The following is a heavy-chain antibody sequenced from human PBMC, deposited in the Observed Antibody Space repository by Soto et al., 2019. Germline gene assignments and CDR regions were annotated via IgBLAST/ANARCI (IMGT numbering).Heavy chain of an antibody. V-gene: IGHV4-31*03. CDR3: ARDIAAAGTLGPYNWFDP. CDR1: GGSISSGGYY. CDR2: IYYSGST. J-gene: IGHJ5*02. Sequence: SETLSLTCTVSGGSISSGGYYWSWIRQHPGKGLEWIGYIYYSGSTYYNPSLKSRVTISVDTSKNQFSLKLSSVTAADTAVYYCARDIAAAGTLGPYNWFDPWGQGTLVTVSS. D-gene: IGHD6-13*01.